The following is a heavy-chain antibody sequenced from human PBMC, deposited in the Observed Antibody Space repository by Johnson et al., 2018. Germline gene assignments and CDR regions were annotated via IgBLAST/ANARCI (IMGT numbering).Heavy chain of an antibody. CDR1: GFTFSNAR. CDR3: TTVSMTTFGPL. Sequence: VQIVQSGGGLVKPGGSXRLSCAASGFTFSNARMNWVRQAPGKGLEWVGLIKTKTDGGTTDYGAQVKGRFSIPRDDSKNTVYLQMNSLKTEDTAGYYCTTVSMTTFGPLWGQGTMVTVS. D-gene: IGHD3-16*01. CDR2: IKTKTDGGTT. V-gene: IGHV3-15*01. J-gene: IGHJ3*01.